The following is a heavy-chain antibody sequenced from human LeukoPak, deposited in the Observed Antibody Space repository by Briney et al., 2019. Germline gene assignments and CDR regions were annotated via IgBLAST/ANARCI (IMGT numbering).Heavy chain of an antibody. CDR3: ARGGRDVVNI. D-gene: IGHD5-24*01. CDR1: GFTFSSYG. CDR2: IWYDGSNK. V-gene: IGHV3-33*01. J-gene: IGHJ3*02. Sequence: GRSLRLSCAASGFTFSSYGMHWVRQAPGKGLEWVAVIWYDGSNKYYADFVKGRFTISRDNSKNTLYLQMNSLRAEDTAVYYCARGGRDVVNIWGQGTMVTVSS.